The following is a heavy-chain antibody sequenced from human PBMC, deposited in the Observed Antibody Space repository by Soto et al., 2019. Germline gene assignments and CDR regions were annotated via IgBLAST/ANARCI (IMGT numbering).Heavy chain of an antibody. V-gene: IGHV3-23*01. J-gene: IGHJ4*02. Sequence: GGSLRLSCAASGFTFSSYAMSWVRQAPGKGLEWVSAISGSGGSTYYADSVKGRFTISRDNSKNTLYLQMNSLRAEDTAVYYCAKDLLGYSSGWYRGDYWGQGTLVTVSS. CDR2: ISGSGGST. CDR3: AKDLLGYSSGWYRGDY. CDR1: GFTFSSYA. D-gene: IGHD6-19*01.